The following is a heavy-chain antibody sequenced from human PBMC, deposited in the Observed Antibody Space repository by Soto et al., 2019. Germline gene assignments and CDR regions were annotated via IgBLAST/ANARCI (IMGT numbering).Heavy chain of an antibody. V-gene: IGHV3-30-3*01. CDR1: GFTFSSYA. CDR2: ISYDGSDK. J-gene: IGHJ4*02. CDR3: ARVGLGDGDYFDY. Sequence: QVQLVESGGGVVQPGRSLRLSCAASGFTFSSYAMHWVRQAPGKGLEWVAVISYDGSDKYYADSVKGRFTISRDNSKNTLYLQMNSLRAEDTAVYYCARVGLGDGDYFDYWGQGTLVTVSS. D-gene: IGHD3-3*01.